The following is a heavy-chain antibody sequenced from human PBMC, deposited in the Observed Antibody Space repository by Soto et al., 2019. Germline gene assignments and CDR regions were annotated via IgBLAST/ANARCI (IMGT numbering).Heavy chain of an antibody. CDR1: GFTFSSYG. D-gene: IGHD3-9*01. CDR2: IWYDGSNK. J-gene: IGHJ6*02. Sequence: QVQLVESGGGVVQPGRSLRLSCAASGFTFSSYGMHWVRQAPGKGLEWVAVIWYDGSNKYYADSVKGRFTISRDNSKNMLSLXXNSLRAEDTAVYYCARDWDDILTGYPGGYYYGMDVWGQGTTVTVSS. V-gene: IGHV3-33*01. CDR3: ARDWDDILTGYPGGYYYGMDV.